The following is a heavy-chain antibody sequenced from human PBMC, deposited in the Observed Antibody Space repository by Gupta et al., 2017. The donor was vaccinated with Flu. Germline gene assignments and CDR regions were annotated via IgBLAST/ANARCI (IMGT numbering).Heavy chain of an antibody. V-gene: IGHV1-18*01. Sequence: QVHLVQSGNDIKRPGASVKVSCNGSGNSFDNYGVSWARQVPGQGLEWMGWVTGHNGHTQYARKFQDRITLTVDTSASTAYMELRSLRPDDTAIYYCEXRXLADSSXFQYGSYDYAVDVWGQGTKVTVSS. CDR3: EXRXLADSSXFQYGSYDYAVDV. J-gene: IGHJ6*02. CDR2: VTGHNGHT. D-gene: IGHD6-19*01. CDR1: GNSFDNYG.